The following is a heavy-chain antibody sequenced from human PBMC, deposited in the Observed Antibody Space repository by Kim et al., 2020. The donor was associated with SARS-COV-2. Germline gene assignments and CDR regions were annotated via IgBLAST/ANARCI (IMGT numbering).Heavy chain of an antibody. CDR3: ARDEVAVAGGGNFDY. D-gene: IGHD6-19*01. V-gene: IGHV1-46*01. J-gene: IGHJ4*02. Sequence: QKFQGRVTMTSDTSTSTVYMDLSSLTSEDTAVYYCARDEVAVAGGGNFDYWGQGTLVTVSS.